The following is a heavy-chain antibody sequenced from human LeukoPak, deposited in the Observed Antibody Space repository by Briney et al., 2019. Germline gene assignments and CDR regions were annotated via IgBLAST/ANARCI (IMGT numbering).Heavy chain of an antibody. CDR3: ARGADGYSYGF. CDR1: GFTFSSYA. D-gene: IGHD5-18*01. J-gene: IGHJ4*02. CDR2: ISYDGSNK. Sequence: GGSLRLSCAASGFTFSSYAMHWVRQAPGKGLEWVAVISYDGSNKYYADSVKGRFTISRDNAKNSLYLQMNSLRAEDTAVYYCARGADGYSYGFWGQGTLVTVSS. V-gene: IGHV3-30*04.